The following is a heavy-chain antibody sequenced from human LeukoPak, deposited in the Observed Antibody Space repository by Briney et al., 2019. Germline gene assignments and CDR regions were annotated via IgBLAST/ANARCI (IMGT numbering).Heavy chain of an antibody. J-gene: IGHJ4*02. D-gene: IGHD3-3*01. Sequence: GGSLRLSCAASGFTFSSYAMSWVRHAPGKGLECVSAISGSGGSTYYADSVKGRFTISRDNSKNTLYLQMNSLRAEDRAVYYCANFITIFGVVIQNYFDYWGQGTLVTASS. V-gene: IGHV3-23*01. CDR2: ISGSGGST. CDR1: GFTFSSYA. CDR3: ANFITIFGVVIQNYFDY.